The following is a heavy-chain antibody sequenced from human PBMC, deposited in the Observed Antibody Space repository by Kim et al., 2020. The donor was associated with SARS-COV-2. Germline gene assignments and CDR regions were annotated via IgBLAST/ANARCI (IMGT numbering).Heavy chain of an antibody. V-gene: IGHV1-69*01. CDR3: ARRGFAAAAYYYYYGMDV. J-gene: IGHJ6*02. Sequence: QGRVTITADESTSTAYMELSSLRSEDTAVYYCARRGFAAAAYYYYYGMDVWGQGTTVTVSS. D-gene: IGHD6-13*01.